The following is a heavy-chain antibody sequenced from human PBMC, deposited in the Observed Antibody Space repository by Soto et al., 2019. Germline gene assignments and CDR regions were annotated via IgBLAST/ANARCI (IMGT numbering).Heavy chain of an antibody. Sequence: SSETLSLTCTVSGCSIRSGDNYWSWIRQTPGKGLEWIGYIYYRGSTYYNQSLKSRVTISVDTSMNQFSLTLTSVTAADTAVYYCARDPARGGGSYLGYFDYWGQGTPVTVSS. D-gene: IGHD1-26*01. J-gene: IGHJ4*02. CDR3: ARDPARGGGSYLGYFDY. CDR1: GCSIRSGDNY. V-gene: IGHV4-30-4*01. CDR2: IYYRGST.